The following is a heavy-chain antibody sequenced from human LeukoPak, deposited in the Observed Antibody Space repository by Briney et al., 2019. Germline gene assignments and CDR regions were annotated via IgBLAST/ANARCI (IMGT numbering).Heavy chain of an antibody. D-gene: IGHD1-26*01. CDR3: ARIRSRKWGFDY. J-gene: IGHJ4*02. V-gene: IGHV4-34*01. CDR1: GGSFSGYY. Sequence: PSETLSLTCAVYGGSFSGYYWSWIRQPPGKGLEWIGEINHSGSTNYNPSLTSRVTISIDTSKNQFSLKLSSVTAADTAVYYCARIRSRKWGFDYWGQGTLVTVSS. CDR2: INHSGST.